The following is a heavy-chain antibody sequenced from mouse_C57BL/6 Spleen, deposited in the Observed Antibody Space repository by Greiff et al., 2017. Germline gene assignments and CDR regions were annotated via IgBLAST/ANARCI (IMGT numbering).Heavy chain of an antibody. CDR1: GYAFTNYL. CDR2: INPGSGGT. CDR3: ARDGGLRRESWFAY. Sequence: QVQLQQSGAELVRPGTSVKVSCTASGYAFTNYLIEWVKQRPGQGLEWIGVINPGSGGTNYNEKFKGKATLTADKSSSTAYMQLSSLTSEDSAVYFCARDGGLRRESWFAYWGQGTLVTVSA. J-gene: IGHJ3*01. V-gene: IGHV1-54*01. D-gene: IGHD2-4*01.